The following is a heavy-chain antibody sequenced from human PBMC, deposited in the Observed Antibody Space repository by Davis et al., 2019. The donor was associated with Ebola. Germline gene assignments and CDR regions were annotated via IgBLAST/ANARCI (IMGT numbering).Heavy chain of an antibody. J-gene: IGHJ4*02. D-gene: IGHD3-16*02. CDR2: IWYDGSNK. CDR3: ARDSPLHYDYVWGSYRYRSSGFDY. CDR1: GFTFSSYA. V-gene: IGHV3-33*08. Sequence: PGGSLRLSCAASGFTFSSYAMSWVRQAPGKGLGWVAVIWYDGSNKYYADSVKGRFTISRDNSKNTLYLQMNSLRAEDTAVYYCARDSPLHYDYVWGSYRYRSSGFDYWGQGTLVTVSS.